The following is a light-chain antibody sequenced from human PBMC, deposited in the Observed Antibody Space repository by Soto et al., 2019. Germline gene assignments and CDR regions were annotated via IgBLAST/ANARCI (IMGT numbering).Light chain of an antibody. CDR2: AAS. CDR1: QGIGND. Sequence: AIQMTQSPSSLSASVGDRVTITCRASQGIGNDLGWYQQKPGEAPKLLIFAASSLESGIPSRFSGSGSGTDFTLTISSLQPEDFATYSCLQDYNYPLTFGGGTKVEIK. CDR3: LQDYNYPLT. V-gene: IGKV1-6*01. J-gene: IGKJ4*01.